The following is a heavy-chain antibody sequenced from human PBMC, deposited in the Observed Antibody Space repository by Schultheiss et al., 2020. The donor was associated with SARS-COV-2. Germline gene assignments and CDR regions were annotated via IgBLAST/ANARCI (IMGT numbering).Heavy chain of an antibody. Sequence: SQTLSLTCAVYGGSFSGHYWSWIRQPPGKGLEWIGEINHSGSTNYNPSLKSRVTISVDTSKNQFSLKLSSVTAADTAVYYCARRVAVAETRYRRAFDIWGQGTMVTVSS. D-gene: IGHD6-19*01. CDR3: ARRVAVAETRYRRAFDI. V-gene: IGHV4-34*01. CDR2: INHSGST. CDR1: GGSFSGHY. J-gene: IGHJ3*02.